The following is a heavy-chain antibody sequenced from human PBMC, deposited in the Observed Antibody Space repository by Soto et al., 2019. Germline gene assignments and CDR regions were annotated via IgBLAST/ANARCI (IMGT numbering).Heavy chain of an antibody. CDR2: ISGSGGST. D-gene: IGHD3-22*01. Sequence: GGSLRLSCAASGFTFSSYAMSWVRQAPGKGLEWVSAISGSGGSTYYADSVKGRFTISRDNSKNTLYLQMNSLRAEDTAVYYCAKEVGDSSGYYRTFDYWGQGTLVTVSS. CDR1: GFTFSSYA. V-gene: IGHV3-23*01. CDR3: AKEVGDSSGYYRTFDY. J-gene: IGHJ4*02.